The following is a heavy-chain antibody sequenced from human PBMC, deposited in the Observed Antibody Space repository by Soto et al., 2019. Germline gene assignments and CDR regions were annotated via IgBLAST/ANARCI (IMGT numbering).Heavy chain of an antibody. V-gene: IGHV1-8*01. CDR1: GYTFNSFN. J-gene: IGHJ5*02. Sequence: QEQLVQSGAEVKRPGASVKVSCRASGYTFNSFNINWVRQAAGQGPEWIGWMNPVNGNAAFAREFQGRVTMSRDSATETAYMEVGGLSSGDTVIYYCARAVGIAVTGLDLWGPGTLVTVSS. CDR2: MNPVNGNA. CDR3: ARAVGIAVTGLDL. D-gene: IGHD6-19*01.